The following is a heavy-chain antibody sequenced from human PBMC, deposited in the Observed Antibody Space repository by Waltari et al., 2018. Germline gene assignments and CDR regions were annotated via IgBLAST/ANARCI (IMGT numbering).Heavy chain of an antibody. V-gene: IGHV4-39*01. CDR2: MQYRGST. J-gene: IGHJ1*01. D-gene: IGHD4-17*01. CDR1: GGSISTNYN. Sequence: QLQLQESGPGLVKPSETLSLTCTVSGGSISTNYNWGWLRQPPGKGLEWMGNMQYRGSTFYNPSLKSRVTIFLDTSKNQFSLRLSSVGAADTAVYFCGRIAFGDDGGYFQHWGQGTLVTVSS. CDR3: GRIAFGDDGGYFQH.